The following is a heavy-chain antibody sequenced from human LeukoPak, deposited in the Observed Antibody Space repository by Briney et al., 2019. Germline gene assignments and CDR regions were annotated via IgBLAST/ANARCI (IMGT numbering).Heavy chain of an antibody. D-gene: IGHD5-18*01. CDR1: GGSISSYY. CDR3: ARGINYGYLLGY. Sequence: PSETLSLTCTVSGGSISSYYWSWIRQPPGKGLEWIGYIYYSGSTNYSPSLKSRVTISVDTSKNQFSLKLSSVTAADTAVYYCARGINYGYLLGYWGQGTLVTVSS. CDR2: IYYSGST. J-gene: IGHJ4*02. V-gene: IGHV4-59*08.